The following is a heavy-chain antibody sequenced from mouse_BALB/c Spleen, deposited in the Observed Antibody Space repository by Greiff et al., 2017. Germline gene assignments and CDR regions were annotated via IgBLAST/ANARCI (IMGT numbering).Heavy chain of an antibody. CDR1: GYSITSYYV. CDR3: ASVHYYGSSCFDY. Sequence: EVQVVESGPGLVKPSHSLSLTCTATGYSITSYYVWYWIRQFPGKNLELMCYISYSGSTSYNPSLKCRISTTRDTSKNQFFLQLNSVTTEDAATYCCASVHYYGSSCFDYWGQGTTLTVSS. CDR2: ISYSGST. V-gene: IGHV3-2*02. D-gene: IGHD1-1*01. J-gene: IGHJ2*01.